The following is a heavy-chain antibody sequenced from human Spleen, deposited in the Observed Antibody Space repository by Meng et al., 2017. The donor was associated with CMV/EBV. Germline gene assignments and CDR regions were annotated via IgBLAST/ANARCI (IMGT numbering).Heavy chain of an antibody. Sequence: GGSLRLSCELSGTRFSSYAMSWVRQAPGKGLEWVSGISGSGGRGGIKYRDSVKGRFTISRDNSKNTLYLQMDSLRAEDTAVYYCARDRGELMYYFDYWGQGTLVTVSS. V-gene: IGHV3-23*01. J-gene: IGHJ4*02. CDR3: ARDRGELMYYFDY. CDR2: ISGSGGRGGI. CDR1: GTRFSSYA. D-gene: IGHD1-26*01.